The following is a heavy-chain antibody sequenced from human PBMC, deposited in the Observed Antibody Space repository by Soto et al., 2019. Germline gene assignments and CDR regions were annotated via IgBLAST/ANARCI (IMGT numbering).Heavy chain of an antibody. CDR2: IFANDEK. CDR1: GFSLINGRLG. J-gene: IGHJ4*02. V-gene: IGHV2-26*01. CDR3: ARARDYYDISNFHWVKHGDL. D-gene: IGHD3-9*01. Sequence: QVTLKESGPVVVKPTETLTLTCTVSGFSLINGRLGVSWIRQSPGTALEWLAHIFANDEKSYRTSLKNRLTISKDTSRGQVVLITTNTDPVDSATYFCARARDYYDISNFHWVKHGDLWGQGPLVTVSS.